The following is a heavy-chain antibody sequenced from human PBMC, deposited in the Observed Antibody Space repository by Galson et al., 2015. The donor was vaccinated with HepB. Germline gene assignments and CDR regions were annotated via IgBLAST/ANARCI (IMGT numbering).Heavy chain of an antibody. J-gene: IGHJ4*02. V-gene: IGHV3-15*07. D-gene: IGHD2-15*01. CDR2: IKSKTDGGTT. CDR3: TTRYAHGVVGFDY. Sequence: SLRLSCAASGFTFSNAWMNWVRQAPGKGLEWVGRIKSKTDGGTTDYAAPVKGRFTISRDDSKNTLYLQMNSLKTEDTAVYYCTTRYAHGVVGFDYWGQGTLVTVSS. CDR1: GFTFSNAW.